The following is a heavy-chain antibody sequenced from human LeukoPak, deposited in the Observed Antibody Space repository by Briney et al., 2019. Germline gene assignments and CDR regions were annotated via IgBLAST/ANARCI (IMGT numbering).Heavy chain of an antibody. D-gene: IGHD6-6*01. CDR1: GFTFSSYT. V-gene: IGHV3-21*01. CDR3: ARLQYSYYFDY. J-gene: IGHJ4*02. Sequence: GGSLRLSCAASGFTFSSYTMNWVRQAPGKGLEWVSSISSSTSYIYYADSVKGRLTISRDNAKNSLYLQMNSLRAEDTAVYYCARLQYSYYFDYWGQGTLVTVSS. CDR2: ISSSTSYI.